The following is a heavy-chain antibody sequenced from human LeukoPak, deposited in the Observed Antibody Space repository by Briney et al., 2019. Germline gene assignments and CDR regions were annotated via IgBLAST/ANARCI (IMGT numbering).Heavy chain of an antibody. CDR1: GFTFKNAW. CDR3: ARRVPSQVITDYFDY. V-gene: IGHV3-48*04. J-gene: IGHJ4*02. D-gene: IGHD3-16*01. CDR2: IDSSTRTI. Sequence: GGSLRLSCAASGFTFKNAWMNWVRQAPGKGLEWISFIDSSTRTIFYADSVKGRFTISRDNAKNSLFLQMNSLRAEDTAVYYCARRVPSQVITDYFDYWGQGALVTVSS.